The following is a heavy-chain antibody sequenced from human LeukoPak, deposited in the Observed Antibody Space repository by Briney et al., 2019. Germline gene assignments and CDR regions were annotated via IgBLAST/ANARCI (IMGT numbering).Heavy chain of an antibody. Sequence: PGGSLRLSCAASGFTFSSYAMNWVRQAPGKGLEWVSGLSGNGGNQYYADSVKGRFTISRDNSKNTLFLQMNSLRAEDTAIYYCARDPNGSGPDFDCWGQEPWSLSPQ. CDR1: GFTFSSYA. CDR3: ARDPNGSGPDFDC. CDR2: LSGNGGNQ. V-gene: IGHV3-23*01. D-gene: IGHD3-10*01. J-gene: IGHJ4*01.